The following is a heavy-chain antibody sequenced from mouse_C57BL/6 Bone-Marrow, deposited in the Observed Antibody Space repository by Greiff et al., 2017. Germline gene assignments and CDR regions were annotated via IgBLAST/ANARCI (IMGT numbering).Heavy chain of an antibody. CDR2: IDPSDSET. Sequence: VQLQQPGAELVRPGSSVKLSCKASGYTFTSYWLHWVKQRPIQGLEWIGNIDPSDSETHYNQKFKDKATLTVDKSSSPAYMQLSSLTSEDSAVYYCARSRRAMDYWGQGTSVTVSS. CDR3: ARSRRAMDY. V-gene: IGHV1-52*01. J-gene: IGHJ4*01. CDR1: GYTFTSYW.